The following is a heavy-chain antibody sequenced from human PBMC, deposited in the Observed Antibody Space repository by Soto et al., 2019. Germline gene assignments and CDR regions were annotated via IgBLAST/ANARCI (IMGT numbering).Heavy chain of an antibody. CDR3: AGHSHKDY. CDR2: VYSVGST. Sequence: EVQLVESGGGLVQPGGSLRLSCAASGFSVSSNYVSWVRQAPGKGLEWVSVVYSVGSTYYADSVKGRFTSSRDSSKNKLYLQMSSLRAEDTAVYYCAGHSHKDYWGQGALVTVSS. V-gene: IGHV3-66*04. J-gene: IGHJ4*02. CDR1: GFSVSSNY.